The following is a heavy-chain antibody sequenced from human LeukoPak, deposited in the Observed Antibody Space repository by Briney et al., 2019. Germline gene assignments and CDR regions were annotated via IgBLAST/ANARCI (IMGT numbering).Heavy chain of an antibody. D-gene: IGHD6-19*01. CDR3: ARGSAAHPIYYYYYMDV. J-gene: IGHJ6*03. CDR1: GGSISSGSYY. V-gene: IGHV4-61*02. Sequence: SETLSLTCTVSGGSISSGSYYWSCIRQPAGKGLEWIGRIYTSGSTNYNPSLKSRVTISVDTSKNQFSLKLSSVTAADTAVYYCARGSAAHPIYYYYYMDVWGKGTTVTISS. CDR2: IYTSGST.